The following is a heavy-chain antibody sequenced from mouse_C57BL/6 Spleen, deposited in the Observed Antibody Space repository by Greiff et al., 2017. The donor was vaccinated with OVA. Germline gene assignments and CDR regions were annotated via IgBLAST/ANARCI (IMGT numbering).Heavy chain of an antibody. CDR1: GYTFTDYE. Sequence: QVQLQQSGAELVRPGASVTLSCKASGYTFTDYEMHWVKQTPVHGLEWIGAIDPETGGTAYNQKFKGKAILTADKSSSTAYMELRSLTSEDSAVYYCTRRGTTVVELYAMDYWGQGTSVTVSS. CDR2: IDPETGGT. CDR3: TRRGTTVVELYAMDY. D-gene: IGHD1-1*01. J-gene: IGHJ4*01. V-gene: IGHV1-15*01.